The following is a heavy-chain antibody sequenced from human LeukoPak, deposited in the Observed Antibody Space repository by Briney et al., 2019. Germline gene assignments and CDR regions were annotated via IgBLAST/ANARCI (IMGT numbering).Heavy chain of an antibody. D-gene: IGHD3-10*01. CDR1: GFTFSTYA. Sequence: PGGSLRLSCAASGFTFSTYAMTWVRQPPGKGLEWVSAISGSGGSTYYADSVKGRFTIARDDSKNTVYLEMKSLTAEDTAFYYCARGGWPFDFWGQGILVTVSS. V-gene: IGHV3-23*01. CDR2: ISGSGGST. J-gene: IGHJ4*02. CDR3: ARGGWPFDF.